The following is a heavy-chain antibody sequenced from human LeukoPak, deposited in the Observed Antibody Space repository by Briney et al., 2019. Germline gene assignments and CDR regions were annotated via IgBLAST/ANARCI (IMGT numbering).Heavy chain of an antibody. V-gene: IGHV4-34*01. CDR3: ARESSSGTTGLDY. Sequence: SETLSLTCAVYGGSFSGYYWSWIRQPPGKGLEWIGEINHSGSTNYNPSLKSRVTISVDTSKNQFSLKLSSVTAADTAVYYCARESSSGTTGLDYWGQGTLVTVSS. CDR1: GGSFSGYY. CDR2: INHSGST. D-gene: IGHD3-22*01. J-gene: IGHJ4*02.